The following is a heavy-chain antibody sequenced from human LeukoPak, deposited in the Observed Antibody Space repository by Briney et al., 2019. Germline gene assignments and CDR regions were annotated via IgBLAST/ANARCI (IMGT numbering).Heavy chain of an antibody. CDR3: ARGKGDY. V-gene: IGHV5-51*01. Sequence: GESLKISCKGSGYSFTSYWFGWLGRLPGKGLVWLGVINPVGSDTRYSPSFQGQVTISADKSISTAYLQWSSLKASDTAMYYCARGKGDYWGQGTLVTVSS. CDR2: INPVGSDT. CDR1: GYSFTSYW. J-gene: IGHJ4*02.